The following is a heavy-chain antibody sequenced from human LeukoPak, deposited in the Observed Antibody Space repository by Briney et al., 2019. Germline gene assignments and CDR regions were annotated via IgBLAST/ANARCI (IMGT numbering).Heavy chain of an antibody. V-gene: IGHV3-30-3*01. J-gene: IGHJ4*02. D-gene: IGHD5-24*01. CDR1: GFTFSSYA. CDR3: ARDDHEPGSNYVY. CDR2: ISYDGSNK. Sequence: GGSLRLSCAASGFTFSSYAMHWVRQAPGKGLEWVAIISYDGSNKYYADSVEGRFTISRDASTNTLYLQLNSLTAEDTAVYYCARDDHEPGSNYVYWGQGTLVTVSS.